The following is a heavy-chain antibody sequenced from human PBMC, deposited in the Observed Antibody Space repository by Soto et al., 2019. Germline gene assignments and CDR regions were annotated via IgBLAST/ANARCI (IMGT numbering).Heavy chain of an antibody. D-gene: IGHD3-16*01. CDR1: GFTLSSYS. V-gene: IGHV3-21*01. Sequence: EVQLVESGGGLVKPGGSLRLSCAASGFTLSSYSMNWVRQAPGKGLEWVSSISSSSRYISYADSVKGRFTISRDNAKNSLYLQMNSLRAEDTAVYYCARDWGGEGTFDYWGQGTLVTVSS. CDR2: ISSSSRYI. J-gene: IGHJ4*02. CDR3: ARDWGGEGTFDY.